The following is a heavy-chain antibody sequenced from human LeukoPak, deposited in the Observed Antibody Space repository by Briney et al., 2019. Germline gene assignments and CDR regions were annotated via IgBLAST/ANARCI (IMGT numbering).Heavy chain of an antibody. D-gene: IGHD3-9*01. CDR2: INPNSGGT. V-gene: IGHV1-2*02. CDR1: GYTFTGYY. CDR3: ARGPSHRYFDWLLLNNWFDP. J-gene: IGHJ5*02. Sequence: GASVKVSCKASGYTFTGYYMHWVRQAPGQGLEWMGWINPNSGGTNYAQKFQGRVTMTRDTSISTAYMELSRLRSDDTAVYYCARGPSHRYFDWLLLNNWFDPWGQGTLVTVSS.